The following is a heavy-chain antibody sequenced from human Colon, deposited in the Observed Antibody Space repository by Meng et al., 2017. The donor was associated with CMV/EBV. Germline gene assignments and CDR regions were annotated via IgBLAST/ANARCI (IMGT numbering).Heavy chain of an antibody. J-gene: IGHJ4*02. D-gene: IGHD3-3*01. CDR1: AFSIRSSGVG. CDR3: AHSDFWSGYTIYYFDY. CDR2: IYWDDDK. V-gene: IGHV2-5*02. Sequence: QMYLKESSPTLLKPQQTLTLTCTFSAFSIRSSGVGVGWIRQPPGKALEWLALIYWDDDKTYNPSLKSRLTITKDTSKNQVVLTLTNMDPVDTATYYCAHSDFWSGYTIYYFDYWGQGTLVTVSS.